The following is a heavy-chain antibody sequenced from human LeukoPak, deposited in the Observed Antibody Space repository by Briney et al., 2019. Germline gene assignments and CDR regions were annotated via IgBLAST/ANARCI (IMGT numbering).Heavy chain of an antibody. CDR2: IIPIFGTA. J-gene: IGHJ3*02. D-gene: IGHD2-15*01. CDR3: ASREVVAAPDAFDI. Sequence: ASVKVSCKASGGTFSSYAISWVRQAPGQGLEWMGRIIPIFGTANYAQKFQGRVTITTGESTSTAYMELSSLRSEDTAVYYCASREVVAAPDAFDIWGQGTMVTVSS. CDR1: GGTFSSYA. V-gene: IGHV1-69*05.